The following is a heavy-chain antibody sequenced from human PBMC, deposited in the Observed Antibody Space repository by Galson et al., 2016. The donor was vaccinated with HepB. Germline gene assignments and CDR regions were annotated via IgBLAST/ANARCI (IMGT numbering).Heavy chain of an antibody. Sequence: LRLSCAASGFTFSGYGMHWVRQAPGKGLEWVAADSMDGRRKFYADSVKGRFTISRDNSNNMLFLQMSSLTEDDTAVYYCARRHEYCPPVGCSVDYWGQGTLVSVSS. CDR2: DSMDGRRK. CDR3: ARRHEYCPPVGCSVDY. CDR1: GFTFSGYG. V-gene: IGHV3-30*03. J-gene: IGHJ4*02. D-gene: IGHD2/OR15-2a*01.